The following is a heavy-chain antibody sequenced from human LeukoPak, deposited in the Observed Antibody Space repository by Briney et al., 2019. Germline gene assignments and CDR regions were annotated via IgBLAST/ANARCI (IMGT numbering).Heavy chain of an antibody. J-gene: IGHJ4*02. V-gene: IGHV1-2*02. Sequence: ASVKVSCKASGYTFTGYYMHWVRQSPRQGLEWMGWINPNSGDTNYAQKFQGRVTMTRDTSISTAYMDLTRLRSDDSAVYYCARDSPLGYCSGGNCHSDYWGQGTLVTVSS. CDR1: GYTFTGYY. D-gene: IGHD2-15*01. CDR3: ARDSPLGYCSGGNCHSDY. CDR2: INPNSGDT.